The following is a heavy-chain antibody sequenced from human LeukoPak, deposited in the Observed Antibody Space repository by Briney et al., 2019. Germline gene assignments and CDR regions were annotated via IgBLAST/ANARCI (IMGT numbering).Heavy chain of an antibody. CDR3: ARDYFLGCSSGWFNDY. CDR1: GYTFTSYG. Sequence: ASVKVSCKASGYTFTSYGISWVRQAPGQGLEWMGWISAYNGNTNYAQKLQGRVTMTTDTSTSTAYMELRSLRSDDTAVYYCARDYFLGCSSGWFNDYWGQGTLVTVSS. J-gene: IGHJ4*02. CDR2: ISAYNGNT. V-gene: IGHV1-18*01. D-gene: IGHD6-19*01.